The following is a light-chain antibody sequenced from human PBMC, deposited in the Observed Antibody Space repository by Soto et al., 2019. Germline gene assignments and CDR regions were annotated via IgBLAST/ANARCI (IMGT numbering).Light chain of an antibody. J-gene: IGLJ3*02. Sequence: QSVLTQPPSASGTPGQRVTISCSGSSSNIGSNYVYWYQQLPGTAPKLLIYSNNQRPSGVPDRFSGSKSGTSASLAISGLRSEDEADYYCQSQDGSLSVSVFGGGTKLTVL. CDR1: SSNIGSNY. CDR2: SNN. V-gene: IGLV1-47*02. CDR3: QSQDGSLSVSV.